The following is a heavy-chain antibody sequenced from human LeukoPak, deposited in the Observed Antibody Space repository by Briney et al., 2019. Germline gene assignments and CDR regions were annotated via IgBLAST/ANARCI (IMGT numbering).Heavy chain of an antibody. D-gene: IGHD1-26*01. CDR1: GDSTSSSNNKW. Sequence: SETLSLTCAVSGDSTSSSNNKWWTWVRQPPGKGLEWIGEIFHTGSTDYNPSLKSRLTISVDKSKNQFSLRLSSVTAADTAVYYCARTEWELLHPLDYWGQGTLVTVSS. J-gene: IGHJ4*02. CDR2: IFHTGST. V-gene: IGHV4-4*02. CDR3: ARTEWELLHPLDY.